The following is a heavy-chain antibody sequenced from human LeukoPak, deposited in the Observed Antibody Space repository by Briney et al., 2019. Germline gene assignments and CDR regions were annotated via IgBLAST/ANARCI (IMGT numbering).Heavy chain of an antibody. J-gene: IGHJ5*02. CDR2: IYPGDSNT. Sequence: GESLQISCKGSGYSFTTYWIGWVRQMPGKGLEWMGIIYPGDSNTRYSPSFQGQVTISADKSISTAYLQWSSLKASDTAMYYCARAQGTLFSVVVPARPGWFDPWGQATLVTVSS. CDR3: ARAQGTLFSVVVPARPGWFDP. D-gene: IGHD2-21*02. V-gene: IGHV5-51*01. CDR1: GYSFTTYW.